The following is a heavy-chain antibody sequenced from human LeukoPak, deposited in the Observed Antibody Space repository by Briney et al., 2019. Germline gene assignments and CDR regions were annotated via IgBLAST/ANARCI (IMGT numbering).Heavy chain of an antibody. CDR3: ARAPDSYDSSGYQFDY. Sequence: SVKVSCKASGGTFSSYAISWVRQAPGQGLEWMGGIIPIFGTANYAQKFQGRVTITADESTSTAYMELSSLRSEDTAVYYCARAPDSYDSSGYQFDYWGQGTLVTVSS. V-gene: IGHV1-69*13. CDR1: GGTFSSYA. D-gene: IGHD3-22*01. J-gene: IGHJ4*02. CDR2: IIPIFGTA.